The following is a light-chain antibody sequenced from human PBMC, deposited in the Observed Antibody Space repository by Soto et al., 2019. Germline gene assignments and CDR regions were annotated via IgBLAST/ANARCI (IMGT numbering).Light chain of an antibody. J-gene: IGLJ1*01. CDR3: CSYAGSSTYV. CDR2: EDS. Sequence: SVLTQPASVSGSPGQSITISCTGTSSDFGSYNLVSWYQQHPGKAPKLMIYEDSKWPSGVSNRFSGSKSGNTASLTISGLQAEDDADYYCCSYAGSSTYVFGTGTKLTVL. CDR1: SSDFGSYNL. V-gene: IGLV2-23*01.